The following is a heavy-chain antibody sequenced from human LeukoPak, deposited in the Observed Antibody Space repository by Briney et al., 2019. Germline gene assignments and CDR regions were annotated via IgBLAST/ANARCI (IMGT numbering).Heavy chain of an antibody. CDR3: ARGGALGYCSGGSCYSGVEAFDI. CDR1: GGTFSSYA. D-gene: IGHD2-15*01. J-gene: IGHJ3*02. V-gene: IGHV1-69*06. CDR2: IIPIFGTA. Sequence: SPKVSSTASGGTFSSYAISCVRQAPGQGLEWMGGIIPIFGTANYTQKFQGRVTITADKSTSTAYMELSSLRSEDTAVYYCARGGALGYCSGGSCYSGVEAFDIWGQGTMVTVSS.